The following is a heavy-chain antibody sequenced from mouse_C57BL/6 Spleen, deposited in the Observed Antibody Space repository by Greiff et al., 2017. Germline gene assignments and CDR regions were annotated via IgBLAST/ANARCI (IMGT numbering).Heavy chain of an antibody. J-gene: IGHJ4*01. D-gene: IGHD1-1*01. CDR2: INPNYGTT. CDR1: GYSFTDYN. Sequence: VQLQQSGPELVKPGASVKISCKASGYSFTDYNMNWVKQSNGKSLEWIGVINPNYGTTSNNQKFKGKATLTVDQSSSTAYMQLNSLTSEDSAVYYCARESATTVVVEYDAMDYWGQGTSVTVSA. CDR3: ARESATTVVVEYDAMDY. V-gene: IGHV1-39*01.